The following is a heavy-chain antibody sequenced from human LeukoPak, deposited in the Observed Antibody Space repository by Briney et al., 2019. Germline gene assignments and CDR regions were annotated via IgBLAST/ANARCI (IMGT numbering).Heavy chain of an antibody. Sequence: SETLSLTCSVSGGSMNSYYWSWIRQSPGKGLEWIGYIYYSGSTNYNPSLKSRVTISVDTSKNQFSLKLTSVTVADTAVYYCARTSATGATYFDYWGQGTLVTVSS. D-gene: IGHD1-26*01. J-gene: IGHJ4*02. CDR1: GGSMNSYY. CDR2: IYYSGST. CDR3: ARTSATGATYFDY. V-gene: IGHV4-59*12.